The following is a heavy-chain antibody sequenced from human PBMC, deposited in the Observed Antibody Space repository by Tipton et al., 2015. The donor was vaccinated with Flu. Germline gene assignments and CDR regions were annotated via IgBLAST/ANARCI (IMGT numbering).Heavy chain of an antibody. CDR3: FSGRGY. CDR2: INEDGTKA. J-gene: IGHJ4*02. V-gene: IGHV3-7*01. CDR1: GFTFTTVW. Sequence: SLRLSCAASGFTFTTVWMNWVRQAPGKGLEWVADINEDGTKAYFVDSVKGRFTISRDNAKNLVHLEMNVLRVEDTAVYYCFSGRGYWGQGTLVTVSS. D-gene: IGHD3-10*01.